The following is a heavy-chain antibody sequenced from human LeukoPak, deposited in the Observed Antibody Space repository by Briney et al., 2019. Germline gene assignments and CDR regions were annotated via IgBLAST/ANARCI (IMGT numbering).Heavy chain of an antibody. Sequence: SETLTLTCTVSGYSISSGYYWGWIRQPPGKGLEWIGSIYHSGSTYHNPSLKSRVTISADTSKNQFSLKLSSVTAADTAVYYCARASGGGDFNDAFDIWGQGTMVTVSS. CDR3: ARASGGGDFNDAFDI. CDR2: IYHSGST. CDR1: GYSISSGYY. J-gene: IGHJ3*02. V-gene: IGHV4-38-2*02. D-gene: IGHD2-21*01.